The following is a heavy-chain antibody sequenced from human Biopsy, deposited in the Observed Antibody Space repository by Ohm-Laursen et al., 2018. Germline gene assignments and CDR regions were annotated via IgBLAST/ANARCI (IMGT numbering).Heavy chain of an antibody. CDR2: INGGGGST. CDR3: ARVLYDFCGGCPFDP. D-gene: IGHD3-3*01. V-gene: IGHV3-23*01. J-gene: IGHJ5*02. Sequence: SLRLSCAASGFTFSGHAMSWVRQAPGKGLECVSIINGGGGSTWYSDPVKGRFTISRDNSKNTLYLQMNSLRAEDTAMYYCARVLYDFCGGCPFDPWGQGTLVTVSP. CDR1: GFTFSGHA.